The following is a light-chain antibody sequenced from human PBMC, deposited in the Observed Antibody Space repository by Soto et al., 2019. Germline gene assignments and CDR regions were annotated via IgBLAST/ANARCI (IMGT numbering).Light chain of an antibody. CDR1: SGSIASNY. V-gene: IGLV6-57*02. J-gene: IGLJ1*01. CDR2: EDN. CDR3: QSYDSNNHYV. Sequence: NFMLTQPHSVSESPGKTVTISCTGSSGSIASNYVQWYQQRPGSAPTTVIYEDNQRPSGVPDRFSGSIDSPSNSASLTISGLKTEDEADYYCQSYDSNNHYVFGTGTKVTVL.